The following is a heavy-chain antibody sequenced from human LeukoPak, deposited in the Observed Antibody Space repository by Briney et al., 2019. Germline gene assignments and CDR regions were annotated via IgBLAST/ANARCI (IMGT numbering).Heavy chain of an antibody. J-gene: IGHJ4*02. CDR3: AREPYDSSGYHSEYFDY. Sequence: PGGSLRLSCAASGFTFSSYEMNWVRQAPGKGLEWVSYISSSGSTIYYADSGRGRFTISRDNAKNSLYLQMNSLRAEDTAVYYCAREPYDSSGYHSEYFDYWGQGTLVTVSS. V-gene: IGHV3-48*03. D-gene: IGHD3-22*01. CDR2: ISSSGSTI. CDR1: GFTFSSYE.